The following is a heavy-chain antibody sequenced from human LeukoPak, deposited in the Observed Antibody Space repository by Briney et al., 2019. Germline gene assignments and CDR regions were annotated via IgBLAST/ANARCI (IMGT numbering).Heavy chain of an antibody. CDR2: ISGSGGST. CDR3: AKDGKQQLAHYYYYYYMDV. Sequence: QAGGSLRLSCAASGFTFSSYAMSWVRQAPGKGLEWVSAISGSGGSTYYADSVKGRFAISRDNSKNTLYLQMNSLRAEDTAVYYCAKDGKQQLAHYYYYYYMDVWGKGTTVTVSS. J-gene: IGHJ6*03. V-gene: IGHV3-23*01. CDR1: GFTFSSYA. D-gene: IGHD6-13*01.